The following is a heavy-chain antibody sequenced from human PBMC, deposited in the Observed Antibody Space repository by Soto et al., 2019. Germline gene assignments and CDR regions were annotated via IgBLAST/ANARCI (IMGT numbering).Heavy chain of an antibody. CDR3: ARDGWFGEGYFDY. J-gene: IGHJ4*02. Sequence: TSETLSLTCTVSGGSISSGDYYWSWIRQPPGKGLEWIGYIYYSGSTYYNPSLKSRVTISVDTSKNQFSLELSSVTASDTAVYYCARDGWFGEGYFDYWGQGTLVTVSS. CDR2: IYYSGST. CDR1: GGSISSGDYY. D-gene: IGHD3-10*01. V-gene: IGHV4-30-4*01.